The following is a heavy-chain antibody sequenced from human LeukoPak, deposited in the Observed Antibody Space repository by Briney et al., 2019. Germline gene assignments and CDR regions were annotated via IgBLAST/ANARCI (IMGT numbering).Heavy chain of an antibody. Sequence: GGSLRLSCAASGFTFRSSAMSWVRQAPGKGPEWVSAISGSGDSTYYADSVKGRFTISRDNSKNTLYLQMNSLRAEDTAVYYCAKDSKIMGGVLDYWGQGTLVTVSS. J-gene: IGHJ4*02. D-gene: IGHD3-16*01. CDR3: AKDSKIMGGVLDY. CDR1: GFTFRSSA. CDR2: ISGSGDST. V-gene: IGHV3-23*01.